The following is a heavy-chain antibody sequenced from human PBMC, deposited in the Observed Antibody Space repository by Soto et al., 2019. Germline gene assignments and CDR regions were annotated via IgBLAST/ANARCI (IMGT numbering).Heavy chain of an antibody. V-gene: IGHV3-23*01. CDR1: GFTFSSYA. D-gene: IGHD3-10*01. Sequence: EVQLLESGGGLVQPGGSLRLSCAGSGFTFSSYAMSWVRQAPGKGLEWVSAIRGSGGSTYYADSVKGRFTITRYKSKNTLYVYMNSWSAGDTAVYYCAKDMVRGEVSFDYWGQGTLVTVSS. CDR2: IRGSGGST. CDR3: AKDMVRGEVSFDY. J-gene: IGHJ4*02.